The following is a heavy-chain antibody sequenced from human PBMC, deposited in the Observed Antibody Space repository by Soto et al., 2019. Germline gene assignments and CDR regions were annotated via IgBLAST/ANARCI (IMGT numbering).Heavy chain of an antibody. Sequence: QVQLLQSGAEVKKPGTSVRVSCKASGYIFSGYYIHWLRQAPGQGLEWMGWINPKTGGTKYTQKFQGMVTMTRDTSSSTAYMELSSLTSDGTAVYYCARDEIQLWFEGPPFDYWGQGTLVTVSS. D-gene: IGHD5-18*01. J-gene: IGHJ4*02. V-gene: IGHV1-2*02. CDR1: GYIFSGYY. CDR2: INPKTGGT. CDR3: ARDEIQLWFEGPPFDY.